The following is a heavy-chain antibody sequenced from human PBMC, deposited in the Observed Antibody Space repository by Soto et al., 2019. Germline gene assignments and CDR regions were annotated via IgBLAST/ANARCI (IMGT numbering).Heavy chain of an antibody. V-gene: IGHV3-23*01. Sequence: GGSLRLSCAASGFTFSTYAMSWVRQAPGKGLEWVSTFTGGGGTTHYADSVKGRFTISRDNSKNTLYLQMNSLRADDTAIYYCAKAFSSSWYGEFDYWGQGTLVTVSS. CDR3: AKAFSSSWYGEFDY. CDR1: GFTFSTYA. CDR2: FTGGGGTT. J-gene: IGHJ4*02. D-gene: IGHD6-13*01.